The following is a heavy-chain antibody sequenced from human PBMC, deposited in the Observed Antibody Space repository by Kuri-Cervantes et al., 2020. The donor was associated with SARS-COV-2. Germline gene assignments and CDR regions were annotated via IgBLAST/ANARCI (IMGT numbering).Heavy chain of an antibody. D-gene: IGHD6-6*01. V-gene: IGHV3-48*01. J-gene: IGHJ4*02. CDR1: GFTFSSYG. Sequence: GESLKISCAASGFTFSSYGMNWVRQAPGKGLEWVSYISSSSSTIYYADSVKGRFTISRDNAKNSLYLQMNSLRAEDTAVYYCATIPLGVAARRFVYWGQGTLVTVSS. CDR2: ISSSSSTI. CDR3: ATIPLGVAARRFVY.